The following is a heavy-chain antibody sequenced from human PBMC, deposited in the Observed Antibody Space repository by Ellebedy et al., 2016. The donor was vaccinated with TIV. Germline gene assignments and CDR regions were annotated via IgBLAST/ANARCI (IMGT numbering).Heavy chain of an antibody. CDR2: IKRNSDGATV. D-gene: IGHD2-2*01. J-gene: IGHJ4*02. V-gene: IGHV3-15*01. CDR1: GFTFTYAW. CDR3: ATGIVELPVAIEF. Sequence: GESLKISCAASGFTFTYAWMNWVRQAPGKGLEWVGRIKRNSDGATVDYAAPVKDRFIISRDDSENTLYLQMNSLKDDDSAVYYCATGIVELPVAIEFWGQGTLVTVSS.